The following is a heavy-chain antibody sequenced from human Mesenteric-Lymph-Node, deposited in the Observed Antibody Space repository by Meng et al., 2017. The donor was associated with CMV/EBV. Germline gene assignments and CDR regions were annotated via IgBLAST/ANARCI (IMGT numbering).Heavy chain of an antibody. CDR1: GYNVTGYY. V-gene: IGHV1-2*02. J-gene: IGHJ4*02. CDR3: ARVPGAAAGTPSDY. Sequence: KASGYNVTGYYMHWVRQAPGQGLEWMGWINPNSGGTNYAQKFQGRVTMTRDTSISTAYMELSRLRSDDTAVYYCARVPGAAAGTPSDYWGQGTLVTVSS. D-gene: IGHD6-13*01. CDR2: INPNSGGT.